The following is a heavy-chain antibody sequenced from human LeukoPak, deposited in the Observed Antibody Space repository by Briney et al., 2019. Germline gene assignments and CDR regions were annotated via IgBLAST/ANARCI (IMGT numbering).Heavy chain of an antibody. CDR3: ARGYYGSGVRFAFDT. CDR1: GGSFSSYF. J-gene: IGHJ3*02. Sequence: EASVKVSCKASGGSFSSYFISWVRQAPGQGLEWMGRIIPVLDIANYAQKFQGRVTITADKSTSTAYMDLSSLRSEDTAVYYCARGYYGSGVRFAFDTWGQGTMVTVSS. D-gene: IGHD3-10*01. CDR2: IIPVLDIA. V-gene: IGHV1-69*04.